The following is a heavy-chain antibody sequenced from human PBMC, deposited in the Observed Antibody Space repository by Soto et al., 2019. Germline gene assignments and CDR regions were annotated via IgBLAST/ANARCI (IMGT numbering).Heavy chain of an antibody. D-gene: IGHD3-3*01. CDR1: GFTLSSYG. Sequence: QMRLEESGGGVVQPGRSLRLSCAASGFTLSSYGMHWVRQAPGRGLEWVAFMSHDGSDKYYGDSVKGRFAISRDNSRKTVYLQMNSLRAEDTAVYYCTKRRNVLRFLEWSSGMEVWGQGTTVIVSS. J-gene: IGHJ6*02. V-gene: IGHV3-30*18. CDR2: MSHDGSDK. CDR3: TKRRNVLRFLEWSSGMEV.